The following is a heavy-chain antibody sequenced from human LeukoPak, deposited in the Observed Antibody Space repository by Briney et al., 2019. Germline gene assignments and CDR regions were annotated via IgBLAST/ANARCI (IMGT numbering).Heavy chain of an antibody. CDR2: IYDTGTPT. D-gene: IGHD6-19*01. CDR1: GGSISGFV. V-gene: IGHV4-59*08. Sequence: PSETLSLTCTVSGGSISGFVWSWIRQPPGEGLDYIGFIYDTGTPTNYNPLLKSRVTLSVDTSKNQFSLNLKSATAADTAVYYCARLTKGEQWLAYYFDYWGQGALVTVSS. CDR3: ARLTKGEQWLAYYFDY. J-gene: IGHJ4*02.